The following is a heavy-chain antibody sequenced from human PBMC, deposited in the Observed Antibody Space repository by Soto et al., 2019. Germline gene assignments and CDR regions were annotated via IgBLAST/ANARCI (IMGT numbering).Heavy chain of an antibody. D-gene: IGHD3-16*02. J-gene: IGHJ3*02. CDR3: VRNNRFAFDI. CDR1: GFTLSYYW. Sequence: EVQLVESGGGLVQPGGSLRLSCGASGFTLSYYWMDWDRQAPGKGLEWVTNIKEEGSDKYYVDSVKGRFTISRDNAKNSLYLQMNSLRVEDTAEYYCVRNNRFAFDIWGKGTVVTVSS. CDR2: IKEEGSDK. V-gene: IGHV3-7*01.